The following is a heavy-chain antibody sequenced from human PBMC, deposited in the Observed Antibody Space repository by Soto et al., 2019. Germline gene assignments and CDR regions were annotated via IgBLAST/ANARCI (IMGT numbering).Heavy chain of an antibody. CDR2: IKQDGSEK. J-gene: IGHJ6*02. CDR3: ARVGYSYGYYYYYGMDV. D-gene: IGHD5-18*01. CDR1: GFTFSSYW. Sequence: GGSLRLSCAASGFTFSSYWMSWVRQAPGKGLERVANIKQDGSEKYYVDSVKGRFTISRDNAKNSLYLQMNSLRAEDTAVYYCARVGYSYGYYYYYGMDVWGQGTTVTVSS. V-gene: IGHV3-7*03.